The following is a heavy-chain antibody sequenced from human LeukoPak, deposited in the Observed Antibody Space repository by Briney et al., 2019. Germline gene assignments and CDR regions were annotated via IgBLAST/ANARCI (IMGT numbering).Heavy chain of an antibody. CDR3: ARARPSSWYSDY. D-gene: IGHD2-15*01. CDR2: ISSSSTI. V-gene: IGHV3-48*01. Sequence: GGSLRLSCAASGFTFSSYSMNWVRQAPGKGLEWVSYISSSSTIYYADSVKGRFTISRDNAKNSLYLQMNSLRAEDTAVYYCARARPSSWYSDYWGQGTLVTVSS. J-gene: IGHJ4*02. CDR1: GFTFSSYS.